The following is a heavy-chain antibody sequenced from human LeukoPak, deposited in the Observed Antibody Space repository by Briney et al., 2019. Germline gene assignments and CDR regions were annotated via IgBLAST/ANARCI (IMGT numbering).Heavy chain of an antibody. CDR1: GDSISSSSYY. Sequence: SETLSLTCTVSGDSISSSSYYWGWIRQPPGKGLEWIGSIYYSGSTYYNPSLKSRVTISVDTSKNQFSLKLSSVTAADTAVYYCARDIAGSFDYWGQGTLVTVSS. D-gene: IGHD1-14*01. CDR2: IYYSGST. V-gene: IGHV4-39*07. CDR3: ARDIAGSFDY. J-gene: IGHJ4*02.